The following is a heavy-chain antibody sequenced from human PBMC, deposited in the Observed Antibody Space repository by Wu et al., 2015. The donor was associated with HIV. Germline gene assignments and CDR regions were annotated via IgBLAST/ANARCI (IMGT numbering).Heavy chain of an antibody. CDR3: ASYGPGYNWMYS. V-gene: IGHV1-2*02. CDR2: ILPNTDAT. D-gene: IGHD1-20*01. J-gene: IGHJ4*02. CDR1: EYSFSIYY. Sequence: QKQLVQSGAEVKEPGASVKISCKTEYSFSIYYMHWVRQAPGQGLEWMGWILPNTDATKYAPRFQGRVTMTRDTSISTIYMELRGLRSDDTALYFCASYGPGYNWMYSWGQGTLVTVSS.